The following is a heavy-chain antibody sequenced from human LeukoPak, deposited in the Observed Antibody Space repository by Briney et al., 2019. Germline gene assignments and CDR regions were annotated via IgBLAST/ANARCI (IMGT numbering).Heavy chain of an antibody. CDR1: GYTFTSYG. V-gene: IGHV1-46*01. D-gene: IGHD5-24*01. J-gene: IGHJ4*02. CDR2: INPSGGST. Sequence: ASVKVSCKASGYTFTSYGISWVRQAPGQGLEWMGIINPSGGSTSYAQKFQGRVTMTRDTSTSTVYMELSSLRSEDTAVYYCARVGRRDGYNFDYWGQGTLVTVSS. CDR3: ARVGRRDGYNFDY.